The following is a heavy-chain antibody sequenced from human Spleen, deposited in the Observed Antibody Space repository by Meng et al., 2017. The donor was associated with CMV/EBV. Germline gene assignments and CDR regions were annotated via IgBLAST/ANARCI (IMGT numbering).Heavy chain of an antibody. J-gene: IGHJ5*02. CDR1: GCSISGYY. Sequence: SETLSLTCTVSGCSISGYYWTWVRQPPGKGLEWIGYIYYDGRTNYNPSPKSRVTTSVDTTTKHFSLVLNTVTAAAAAVMYCAGGDSSGVWGNWFDHWGQGTLVTVSS. D-gene: IGHD3-22*01. CDR3: AGGDSSGVWGNWFDH. CDR2: IYYDGRT. V-gene: IGHV4-59*01.